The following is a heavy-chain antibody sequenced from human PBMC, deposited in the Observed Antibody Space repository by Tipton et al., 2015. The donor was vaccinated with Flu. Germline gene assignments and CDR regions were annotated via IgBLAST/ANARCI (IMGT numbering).Heavy chain of an antibody. Sequence: QLVQSGGQVKEPGESLKISCKGSGFSFTSYYIAWVRQLPGRGLEWMGIIYPDASAATYSSSLQGQVTISADKSLRTTYLQWRRLKASDSGMYYCARHIYYDGTSLRGFDVWGQGTMVSVSS. CDR1: GFSFTSYY. J-gene: IGHJ3*01. V-gene: IGHV5-51*01. D-gene: IGHD4-23*01. CDR2: IYPDASAA. CDR3: ARHIYYDGTSLRGFDV.